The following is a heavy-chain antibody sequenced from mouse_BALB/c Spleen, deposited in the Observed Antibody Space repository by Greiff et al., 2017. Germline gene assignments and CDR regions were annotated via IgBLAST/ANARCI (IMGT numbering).Heavy chain of an antibody. Sequence: EVQLQQSGPELVKPGASVKISCKASGYTFTDYNMHWVKQSHGKSLEWIGYIYPYNGGTGYNQKFKSKATLTVDNSSSTAYMELRSLTSEDSAVYYCARMEGNYVFSWFAYWGQGTLVTVSA. CDR1: GYTFTDYN. J-gene: IGHJ3*01. V-gene: IGHV1S29*02. CDR2: IYPYNGGT. CDR3: ARMEGNYVFSWFAY. D-gene: IGHD2-1*01.